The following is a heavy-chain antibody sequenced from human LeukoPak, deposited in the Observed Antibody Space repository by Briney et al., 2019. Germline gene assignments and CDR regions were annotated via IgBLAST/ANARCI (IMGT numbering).Heavy chain of an antibody. CDR2: FSWSGSTI. Sequence: GGSLRLSCAASGFTFSEYYMSWIRQAPGKGLEWVSYFSWSGSTIYYADSVKGRFTISRDNAKNSLYLQMNSLRAEDTAVYYCARYSNYCNWCDPWGQGTLVTVSS. CDR1: GFTFSEYY. J-gene: IGHJ5*02. V-gene: IGHV3-11*04. CDR3: ARYSNYCNWCDP. D-gene: IGHD4-11*01.